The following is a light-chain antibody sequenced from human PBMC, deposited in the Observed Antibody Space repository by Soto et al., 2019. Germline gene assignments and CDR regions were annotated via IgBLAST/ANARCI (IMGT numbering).Light chain of an antibody. V-gene: IGLV1-40*01. CDR1: SSNIGAVYD. J-gene: IGLJ2*01. Sequence: QSVLTQPPSVSGAPGQRVTISCTGSSSNIGAVYDVHWYQQLPGTAPKLLISGNSNRPSGVPDRFSGSKSGTSASLAITGLQAEDEADYYCQSYDSSLSAVVFGGGTKLTVL. CDR3: QSYDSSLSAVV. CDR2: GNS.